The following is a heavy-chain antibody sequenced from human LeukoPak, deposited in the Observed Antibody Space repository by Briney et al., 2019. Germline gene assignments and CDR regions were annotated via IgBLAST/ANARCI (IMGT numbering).Heavy chain of an antibody. V-gene: IGHV1-2*02. CDR1: GLTFTNDY. CDR3: ARKGIWNYVFVH. D-gene: IGHD1-7*01. J-gene: IGHJ5*02. CDR2: INPDNGNT. Sequence: ASVKVSCKASGLTFTNDYIHWVRQAPGHGVEWMGWINPDNGNTKFAKTFQGRVTLTMDTSITTRYMGVSSPRLDDTAIYYCARKGIWNYVFVHWGQGTLVTVSS.